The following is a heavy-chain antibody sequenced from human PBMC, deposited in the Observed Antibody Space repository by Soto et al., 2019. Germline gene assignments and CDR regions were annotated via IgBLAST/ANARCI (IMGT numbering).Heavy chain of an antibody. D-gene: IGHD3-9*01. CDR3: ASGDIQATFDY. Sequence: ASVKVSCKASGGTFTSYDINWVRQATGQGLEWMGGMIPNSGNTNYAQKFQGRVTITTDTSTSTAYMELSSLRSEDTAVYYCASGDIQATFDYWGQGTLVTVSS. CDR2: MIPNSGNT. V-gene: IGHV1-8*03. CDR1: GGTFTSYD. J-gene: IGHJ4*02.